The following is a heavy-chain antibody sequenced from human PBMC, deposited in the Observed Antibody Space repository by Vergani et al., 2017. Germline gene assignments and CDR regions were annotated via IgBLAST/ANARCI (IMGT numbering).Heavy chain of an antibody. Sequence: QVQLQQWGAGLLKPSETLSLTCAVYGGSFSGYYWSWIRQPPGKGLEWIGEINHSGSTNYNPSLKSRVTISVDTSKNQFSLKLSSVTAADTAVYYCARGKWELLGYWDQGTLVTVSS. CDR1: GGSFSGYY. V-gene: IGHV4-34*01. CDR3: ARGKWELLGY. D-gene: IGHD1-26*01. J-gene: IGHJ4*02. CDR2: INHSGST.